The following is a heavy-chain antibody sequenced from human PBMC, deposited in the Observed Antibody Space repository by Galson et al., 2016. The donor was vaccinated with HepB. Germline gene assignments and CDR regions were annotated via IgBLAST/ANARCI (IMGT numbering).Heavy chain of an antibody. CDR2: IHYSGST. J-gene: IGHJ4*02. V-gene: IGHV4-59*12. CDR3: ARAPDSGFDVYGWSH. Sequence: SETLSLTCTVSGGSISTYYWSWIRQPPGKSLEWIGYIHYSGSTNCNPSLKTRVTISVDTSQNQFSLNLRSVTAADTATYYCARAPDSGFDVYGWSHWCQGALVTVSS. D-gene: IGHD5-12*01. CDR1: GGSISTYY.